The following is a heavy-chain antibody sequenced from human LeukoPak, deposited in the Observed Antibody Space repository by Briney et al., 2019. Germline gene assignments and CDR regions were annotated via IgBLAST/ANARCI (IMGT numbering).Heavy chain of an antibody. CDR2: IILNGGAT. J-gene: IGHJ4*02. CDR1: GFTFTDYY. D-gene: IGHD1-14*01. Sequence: ASVKVSCKASGFTFTDYYLHWVRQAPGQGLEWMGRIILNGGATSYAQKFQGRVTLTRDTSNSTAYMELIRQTSDDTAVYYCATDGGNHNFDYWGQGTLVTVSS. V-gene: IGHV1-2*06. CDR3: ATDGGNHNFDY.